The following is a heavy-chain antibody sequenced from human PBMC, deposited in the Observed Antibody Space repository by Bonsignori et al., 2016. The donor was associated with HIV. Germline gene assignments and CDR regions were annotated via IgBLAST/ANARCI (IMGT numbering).Heavy chain of an antibody. V-gene: IGHV4-59*01. J-gene: IGHJ3*02. Sequence: WIRQPPGKGLEWIGYIYYSGSTNYNPSLKSRVTISVDTSKNQFSLKLSSVTAADTAVYYCARSVIVGATHYMRRGAFDIWGQGTMVTVSS. CDR2: IYYSGST. CDR3: ARSVIVGATHYMRRGAFDI. D-gene: IGHD1-26*01.